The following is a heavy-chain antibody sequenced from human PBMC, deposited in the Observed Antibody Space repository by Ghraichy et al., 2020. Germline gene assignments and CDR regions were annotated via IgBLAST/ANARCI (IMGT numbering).Heavy chain of an antibody. D-gene: IGHD1-26*01. CDR2: ISSSGAGT. CDR3: AKGLSGGYSYDAFDI. Sequence: GALRLSCAASGFPFSSYAMTWVRQAPGKGLKWVSGISSSGAGTYHADSVKGRFTISRDNSKNTLYLQMNSLRAEDTAVYYCAKGLSGGYSYDAFDIWGQGTMVTVSS. V-gene: IGHV3-23*01. CDR1: GFPFSSYA. J-gene: IGHJ3*02.